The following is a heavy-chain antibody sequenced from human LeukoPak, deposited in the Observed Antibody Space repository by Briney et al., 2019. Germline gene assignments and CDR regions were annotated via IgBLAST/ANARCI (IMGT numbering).Heavy chain of an antibody. J-gene: IGHJ4*02. CDR1: GGSIGSGYDF. D-gene: IGHD1-26*01. CDR3: ARDRGPYSIDY. CDR2: ST. V-gene: IGHV4-39*07. Sequence: PSETLSHTCTVSGGSIGSGYDFWGWIRQPPGKGLEWIGSSTFYNPSLKSRVTISVDTSKNQFSLKLSSVTAADTAVYYCARDRGPYSIDYWGQGTLVTVSS.